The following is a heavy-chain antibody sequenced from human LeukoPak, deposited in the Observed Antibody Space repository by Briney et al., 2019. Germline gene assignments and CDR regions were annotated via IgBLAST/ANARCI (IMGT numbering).Heavy chain of an antibody. D-gene: IGHD3-22*01. Sequence: ASVKVSCKASGYTFTGYYMHWVRQAPGQGLEWMGWINPNSGGTNYAQKFQGRVTMTRDTSISTAYMELSRLRSDDTAVYYCARDSYYYDSSGYYRLYYYYYMDVWGKGTTVTISS. CDR1: GYTFTGYY. CDR2: INPNSGGT. CDR3: ARDSYYYDSSGYYRLYYYYYMDV. J-gene: IGHJ6*03. V-gene: IGHV1-2*02.